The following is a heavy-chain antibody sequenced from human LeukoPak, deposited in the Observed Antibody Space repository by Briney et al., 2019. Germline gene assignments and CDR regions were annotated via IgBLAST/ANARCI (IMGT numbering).Heavy chain of an antibody. CDR1: GGSISSYY. Sequence: SETLSLTYTVSGGSISSYYWSWIRQPPGKGLEWIGYIYYSGSTNYNPSLKSRVTISVYTSKNQFSLKLSSVTAADTAVYYCARGIAAAKRGFDPWGQGTLVTVSS. CDR2: IYYSGST. J-gene: IGHJ5*02. CDR3: ARGIAAAKRGFDP. V-gene: IGHV4-59*01. D-gene: IGHD6-13*01.